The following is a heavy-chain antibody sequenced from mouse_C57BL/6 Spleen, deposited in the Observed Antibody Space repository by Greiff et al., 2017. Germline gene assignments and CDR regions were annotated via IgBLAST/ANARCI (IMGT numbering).Heavy chain of an antibody. V-gene: IGHV10-3*01. CDR3: VRWGSPGGNYYAMDY. CDR1: GFTFNTYA. D-gene: IGHD6-1*01. Sequence: VQLVESGGGLVQPKGSLKLSCAASGFTFNTYAMHWVRQAPGQGLEWVARIRSKSSNYATYYADSVKDRFTISRDDSQSMLYLQMNNLKTEDTAMYYCVRWGSPGGNYYAMDYWGQGTSVTVSS. CDR2: IRSKSSNYAT. J-gene: IGHJ4*01.